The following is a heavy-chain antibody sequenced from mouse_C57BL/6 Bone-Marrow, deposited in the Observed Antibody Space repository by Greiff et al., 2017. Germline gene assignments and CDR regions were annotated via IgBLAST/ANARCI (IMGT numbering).Heavy chain of an antibody. J-gene: IGHJ2*01. V-gene: IGHV3-6*01. CDR2: ISYDGSN. D-gene: IGHD1-1*01. CDR1: GYSITSGYY. CDR3: SREPRDGSMPHLDY. Sequence: VQLQESGPGLVKPSQSLTLTCSATGYSITSGYYCYWIRPCPGNQLEWVGYISYDGSNNYNPSLKNRITITRDTSKNQFFLKLNSVTTEDTANYYCSREPRDGSMPHLDYWGQGTTLTVSS.